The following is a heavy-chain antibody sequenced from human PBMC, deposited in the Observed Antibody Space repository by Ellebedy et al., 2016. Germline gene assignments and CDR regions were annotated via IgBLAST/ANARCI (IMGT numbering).Heavy chain of an antibody. V-gene: IGHV1-46*01. J-gene: IGHJ4*02. CDR1: GYTFTSYG. CDR3: ATSLTHYYDSSGYPLLRFDY. CDR2: INPSGGST. Sequence: ASVKVSXXASGYTFTSYGISWVRQAPGQGLEWMGIINPSGGSTSYAQKFQGRVTMTRDTSTSTAYMELRSLRSDDTAVYYCATSLTHYYDSSGYPLLRFDYWGQGTLVTVSS. D-gene: IGHD3-22*01.